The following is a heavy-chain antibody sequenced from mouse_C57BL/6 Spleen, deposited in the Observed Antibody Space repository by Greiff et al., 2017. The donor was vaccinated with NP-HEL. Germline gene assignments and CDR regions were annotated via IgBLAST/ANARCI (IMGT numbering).Heavy chain of an antibody. Sequence: LQESGPELVKPGASVKISCKASGYAFSSSWMNWVKQRPGKGLEWIGRIYPGDGDTNYNGKFKGKATLTADKSSSTAYMQLSSLTSEDSAVYFCAREGTTVVATRYYAMDYWGQGTSVTVSS. D-gene: IGHD1-1*01. J-gene: IGHJ4*01. V-gene: IGHV1-82*01. CDR3: AREGTTVVATRYYAMDY. CDR1: GYAFSSSW. CDR2: IYPGDGDT.